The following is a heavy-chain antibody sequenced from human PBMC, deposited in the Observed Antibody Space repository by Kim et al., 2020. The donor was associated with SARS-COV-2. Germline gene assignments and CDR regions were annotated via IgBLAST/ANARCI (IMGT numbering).Heavy chain of an antibody. CDR2: INPNDGVT. CDR1: GYTFINYY. Sequence: ASVKVSCKASGYTFINYYIYWVRQVPGQGLEWMGVINPNDGVTAYAQTFQGRVTVTRDTSTSTVYMELSSLRSEDTAVHYCARDRGATFYFDFWGQGTLVTVSS. CDR3: ARDRGATFYFDF. D-gene: IGHD1-26*01. J-gene: IGHJ4*02. V-gene: IGHV1-46*01.